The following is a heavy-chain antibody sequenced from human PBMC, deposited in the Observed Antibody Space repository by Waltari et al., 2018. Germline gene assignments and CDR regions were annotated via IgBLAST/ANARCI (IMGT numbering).Heavy chain of an antibody. CDR2: ISHDGCKK. CDR3: VRGVAPSSPGN. CDR1: GFILSRSA. D-gene: IGHD3-10*01. Sequence: QVHLVESGGSVVLPGGSLSLLCAAPGFILSRSAMYWVRQAQGRGLESVALISHDGCKKYYADFVKGRFVISRDNSKDTLHLQITGLRVEDTAVYYCVRGVAPSSPGNWGQGTLVTVSS. V-gene: IGHV3-30*09. J-gene: IGHJ4*02.